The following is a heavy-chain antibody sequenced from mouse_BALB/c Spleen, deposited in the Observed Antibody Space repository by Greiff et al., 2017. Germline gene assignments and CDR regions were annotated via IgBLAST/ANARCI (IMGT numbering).Heavy chain of an antibody. CDR1: GFNIKDYY. J-gene: IGHJ3*01. V-gene: IGHV14-4*02. CDR3: KAPIYSWLAY. D-gene: IGHD2-1*01. Sequence: EVQLQQSGAELVRSGASVKLSCTASGFNIKDYYMHWVKQRPEQGLEWIGWIDPENGDTEYAPKFQGKATMTADTSSNTAYLQLSSLTSEDTAVYYCKAPIYSWLAYWGQGTLVTVSA. CDR2: IDPENGDT.